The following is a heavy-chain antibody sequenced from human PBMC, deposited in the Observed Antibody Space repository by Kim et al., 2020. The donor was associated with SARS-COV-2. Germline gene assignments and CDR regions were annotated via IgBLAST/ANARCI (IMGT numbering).Heavy chain of an antibody. V-gene: IGHV3-23*01. CDR2: ISGSGGST. J-gene: IGHJ6*02. CDR1: GFTFSSYA. CDR3: ATHYYGSAGLQNYYYYGMDV. D-gene: IGHD3-10*01. Sequence: GGSLRLSCAASGFTFSSYAMSWVRQAPGKGLEWVSAISGSGGSTYYADSVKGRFTISRDNSKNTLYLQMNSLRAEDTAVYYCATHYYGSAGLQNYYYYGMDVWGQGTTVTVSS.